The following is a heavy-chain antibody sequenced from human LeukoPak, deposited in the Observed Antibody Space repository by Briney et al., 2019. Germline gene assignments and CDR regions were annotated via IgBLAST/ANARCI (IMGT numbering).Heavy chain of an antibody. Sequence: SETLSLTCTVSGGSISSSSYYWGWIRQPPGKGLEWIGSIYYSGSTYYNPSLKSRVTISVDTSKNQFSLKLSSVTAADTAVYYCARHHSGSYYPYFDYWGQGTLVTVSS. V-gene: IGHV4-39*01. CDR2: IYYSGST. CDR3: ARHHSGSYYPYFDY. J-gene: IGHJ4*02. CDR1: GGSISSSSYY. D-gene: IGHD1-26*01.